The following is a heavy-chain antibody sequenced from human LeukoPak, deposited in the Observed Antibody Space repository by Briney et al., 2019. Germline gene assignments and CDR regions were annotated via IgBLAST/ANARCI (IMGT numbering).Heavy chain of an antibody. Sequence: PSETLSLTCTVSGGSISSSSYYWGWIRQPPGKGLKWIGSIYYSGSTCYNPSLKSRVTISVDTSKNQFSLKLSSVTAADTAVYYCAREDISGSRGNWLDPWGQGTLVTVSS. V-gene: IGHV4-39*02. J-gene: IGHJ5*02. CDR1: GGSISSSSYY. CDR2: IYYSGST. CDR3: AREDISGSRGNWLDP. D-gene: IGHD1-26*01.